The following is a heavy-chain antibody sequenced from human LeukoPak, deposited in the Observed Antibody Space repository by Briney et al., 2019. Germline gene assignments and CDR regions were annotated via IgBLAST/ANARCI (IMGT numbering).Heavy chain of an antibody. CDR2: IYYSGST. CDR3: AACSDYYGSRP. V-gene: IGHV4-59*08. D-gene: IGHD3-10*01. J-gene: IGHJ5*02. CDR1: GGSISSYY. Sequence: PSETLSLTCTVSGGSISSYYWSWIRQPPGKGLEWIGSIYYSGSTNYNPSLKSRVTTSVDTSKNQFSLKLSSVTAADTAVYYCAACSDYYGSRPWGQGTLVTVSS.